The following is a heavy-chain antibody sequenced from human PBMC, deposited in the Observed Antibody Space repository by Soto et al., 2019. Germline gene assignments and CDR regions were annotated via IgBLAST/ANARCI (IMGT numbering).Heavy chain of an antibody. CDR1: GFTFSSYG. Sequence: VQLVESGGGVVQPGRSLRLSCAASGFTFSSYGMHWVRQAPGKGLEWVAVIWYDGSNKYYADSVKGRFTISRDNSKNTLYLQMNSLRAEDTAVYYCARGITGTSEYFQHWGQGTLVTVSS. J-gene: IGHJ1*01. D-gene: IGHD1-7*01. V-gene: IGHV3-33*01. CDR2: IWYDGSNK. CDR3: ARGITGTSEYFQH.